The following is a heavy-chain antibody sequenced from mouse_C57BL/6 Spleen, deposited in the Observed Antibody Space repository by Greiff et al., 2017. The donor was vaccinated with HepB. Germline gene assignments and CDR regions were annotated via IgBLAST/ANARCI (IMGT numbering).Heavy chain of an antibody. J-gene: IGHJ1*03. D-gene: IGHD1-1*01. CDR2: IDPSDSYT. V-gene: IGHV1-69*01. CDR3: AAHYYGSPYDV. CDR1: GYTFTSYW. Sequence: VQLQQPGAELVMPGASVKLSCKASGYTFTSYWMHWVKQRPGQGLEWIGEIDPSDSYTNYKQKFKGKSTLTVDKSSSTAYMQISSLTSEDSAVYYCAAHYYGSPYDVWGTGTTVTVSS.